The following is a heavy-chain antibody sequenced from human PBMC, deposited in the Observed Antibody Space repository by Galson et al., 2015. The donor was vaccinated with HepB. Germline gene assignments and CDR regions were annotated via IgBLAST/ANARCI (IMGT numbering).Heavy chain of an antibody. J-gene: IGHJ6*02. D-gene: IGHD3-22*01. CDR3: ARVRQNENYDSSGYYYYYYGMDV. CDR1: EDSVSSNSAA. Sequence: CAISEDSVSSNSAAWNWIRQSPSRGLEWLGRTYYRSKWYNDYAVSVKSRITINPDTSKNQFSLQLNSVTPEDTAVYYCARVRQNENYDSSGYYYYYYGMDVWGQGTTVTVSS. CDR2: TYYRSKWYN. V-gene: IGHV6-1*01.